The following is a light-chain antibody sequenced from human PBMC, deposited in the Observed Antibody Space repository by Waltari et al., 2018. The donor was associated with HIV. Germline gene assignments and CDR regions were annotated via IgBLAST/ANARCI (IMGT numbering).Light chain of an antibody. J-gene: IGLJ3*02. CDR1: TSNIETEA. CDR2: RNY. V-gene: IGLV1-47*01. CDR3: VSYDSRLDERL. Sequence: QSVLTQPPSVSGTPGQTVTISCSGSTSNIETEALYWYQQLPGTAPKLLIYRNYKRPSGGSDRFSCSKSGDSDSLVISGLRSEDEAHYYCVSYDSRLDERLFGGGTKLTVL.